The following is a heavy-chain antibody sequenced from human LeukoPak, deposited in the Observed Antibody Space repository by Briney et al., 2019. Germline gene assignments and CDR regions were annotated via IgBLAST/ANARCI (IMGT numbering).Heavy chain of an antibody. D-gene: IGHD5-12*01. CDR1: GFAVSRNY. CDR3: AKTLLPGGYSGYPLDY. J-gene: IGHJ4*02. Sequence: PGGSLRLSCAASGFAVSRNYMSWVRQAPGKGLEWVSGISWNSGSIGYADSVKGRFTISRDNAKNSLYLQMNSLRAEDTALYYCAKTLLPGGYSGYPLDYWGQGTLVTVSS. V-gene: IGHV3-9*01. CDR2: ISWNSGSI.